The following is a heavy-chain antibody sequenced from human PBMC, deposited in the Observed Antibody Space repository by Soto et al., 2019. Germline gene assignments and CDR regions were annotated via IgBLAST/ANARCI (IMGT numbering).Heavy chain of an antibody. D-gene: IGHD4-17*01. V-gene: IGHV3-23*01. CDR2: ISGSGGST. CDR3: AKVGDHYGDYEDIDY. CDR1: GFTFSSYA. J-gene: IGHJ4*02. Sequence: VGSLRLSCAASGFTFSSYAMSWVRQAPGKGLEWVSAISGSGGSTYYADSVKGRFTISRDNSKNTLYLQMNSLRAEDTAVYYCAKVGDHYGDYEDIDYWGQGTLVTVSS.